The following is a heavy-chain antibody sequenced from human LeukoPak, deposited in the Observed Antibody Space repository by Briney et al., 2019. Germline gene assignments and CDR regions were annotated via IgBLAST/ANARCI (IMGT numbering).Heavy chain of an antibody. J-gene: IGHJ4*02. CDR1: GYPFSNFA. D-gene: IGHD6-13*01. CDR3: AKSQYLLSSPFDY. CDR2: ISGSDGTT. V-gene: IGHV3-23*01. Sequence: GGSLRLSCEGSGYPFSNFAMSWIRQGPGKGLEWVADISGSDGTTCYADPVKGRFTISRDISKNTLYLQMNSLRAEDTAVYYCAKSQYLLSSPFDYWGQGTLVTVSS.